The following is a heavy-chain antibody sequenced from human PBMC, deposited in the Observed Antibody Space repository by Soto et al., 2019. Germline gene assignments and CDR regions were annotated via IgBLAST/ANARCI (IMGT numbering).Heavy chain of an antibody. J-gene: IGHJ3*02. CDR2: ISYDGSNK. Sequence: PGGSLRLSCAASGFTFSSYAMHWVRQAPGKGLEWVAVISYDGSNKYYADSVKGRFTISRDNSKNTLYLQMNSLRAEDTAVYYCARGGYYYDSSGYGLADAFDIWGQGTMVTVSS. V-gene: IGHV3-30-3*01. CDR1: GFTFSSYA. CDR3: ARGGYYYDSSGYGLADAFDI. D-gene: IGHD3-22*01.